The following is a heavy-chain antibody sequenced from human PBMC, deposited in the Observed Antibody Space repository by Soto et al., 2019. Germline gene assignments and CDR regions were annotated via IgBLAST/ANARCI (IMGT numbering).Heavy chain of an antibody. Sequence: QITLKESGPTLVKPTQTLTLTCTFSGFSLNTGGVGVGWIRQPPGKTLEWLALIYWGDVKRYNPSLDTRLTITKDTSRNQVVPVMTNVDPVDTATYYCAHRHLLVAVFDFWGQGSLVTVSS. J-gene: IGHJ4*02. CDR1: GFSLNTGGVG. CDR2: IYWGDVK. D-gene: IGHD5-12*01. CDR3: AHRHLLVAVFDF. V-gene: IGHV2-5*02.